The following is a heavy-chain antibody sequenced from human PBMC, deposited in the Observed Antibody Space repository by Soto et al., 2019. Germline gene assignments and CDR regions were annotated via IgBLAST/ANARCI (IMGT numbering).Heavy chain of an antibody. J-gene: IGHJ4*02. CDR2: IIPLFGTT. CDR3: ARDNSSDSSGYHNSDLGYYFDY. D-gene: IGHD3-22*01. Sequence: SVKVSCKASGGLYSSYALSWVRQAPGQGLEWLGGIIPLFGTTSYARKFQGRVTITADELTTTAYMELSSLTSEDTAIYYCARDNSSDSSGYHNSDLGYYFDYWGQGTQVNVSS. CDR1: GGLYSSYA. V-gene: IGHV1-69*13.